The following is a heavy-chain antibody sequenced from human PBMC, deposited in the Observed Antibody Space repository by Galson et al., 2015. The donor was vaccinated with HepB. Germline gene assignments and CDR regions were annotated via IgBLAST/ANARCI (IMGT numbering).Heavy chain of an antibody. Sequence: SVKVSCKASGYTFTGYYMHWVRQAPGQGLEWMGWINPNSGGTNYAQKFQGWVTMTRDTSISTAYMELSRLRSDDTAVYYCARDPLLLGYSSSWRGGGMDVWGQGTTVTVSS. V-gene: IGHV1-2*04. CDR2: INPNSGGT. CDR3: ARDPLLLGYSSSWRGGGMDV. D-gene: IGHD6-13*01. J-gene: IGHJ6*02. CDR1: GYTFTGYY.